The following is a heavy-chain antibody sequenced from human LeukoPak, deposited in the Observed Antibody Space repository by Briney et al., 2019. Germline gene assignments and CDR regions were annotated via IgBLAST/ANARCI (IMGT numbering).Heavy chain of an antibody. Sequence: SETLSLTCTVSGGSISSGDYYWSWIRQPPGNGLEWIGYIYYSGSTYYNPSLKSRVTISVDTSKNQFSLKLSSVTAADTAVYYCARALRYYDSSGYYLSYWSFDLWGRGTLVTVSS. J-gene: IGHJ2*01. CDR3: ARALRYYDSSGYYLSYWSFDL. D-gene: IGHD3-22*01. V-gene: IGHV4-30-4*02. CDR1: GGSISSGDYY. CDR2: IYYSGST.